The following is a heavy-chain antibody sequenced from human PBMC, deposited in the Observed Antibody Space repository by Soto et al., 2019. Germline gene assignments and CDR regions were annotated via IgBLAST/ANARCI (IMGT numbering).Heavy chain of an antibody. CDR1: GGSISTHY. J-gene: IGHJ6*02. V-gene: IGHV4-59*11. CDR3: ARGEYSSSSGRGYYYYYYGMDV. Sequence: SETLSLPCTVSGGSISTHYWSWIRQPPGKGLEWIGYIYYSGSTNYNPSLKSRVTISVGTSKNQFSLKLSSVTAADTAVYYCARGEYSSSSGRGYYYYYYGMDVWGQGTTVTVSS. CDR2: IYYSGST. D-gene: IGHD6-6*01.